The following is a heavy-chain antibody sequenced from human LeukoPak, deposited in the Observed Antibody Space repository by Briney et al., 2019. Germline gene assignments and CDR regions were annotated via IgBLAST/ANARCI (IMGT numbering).Heavy chain of an antibody. Sequence: GASVKVSCKASGYTFTSYDINWVRQATGQGLEWMGGIIPIFGTANYAQKFQGRVTITTDESTSTAYMELSSLRSEDTAVYYCARTVANYYYYYMDVWGKGTTVTVSS. J-gene: IGHJ6*03. CDR2: IIPIFGTA. V-gene: IGHV1-69*05. CDR1: GYTFTSYD. CDR3: ARTVANYYYYYMDV. D-gene: IGHD5-12*01.